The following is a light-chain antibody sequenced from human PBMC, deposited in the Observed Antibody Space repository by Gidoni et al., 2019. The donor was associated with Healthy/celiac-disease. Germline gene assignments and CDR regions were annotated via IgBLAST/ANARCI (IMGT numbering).Light chain of an antibody. CDR2: DAS. V-gene: IGKV3-11*01. J-gene: IGKJ2*01. CDR3: QQRSNWPQL. Sequence: EIVLTQSPATLSLSPGERATLSCRASQSVSSYLAWYQQKPGQAPRLLIYDASNRSTGIPARFSGSGSGTDSTLTIISLEPEDFAVYYCQQRSNWPQLFXQXTKLEIK. CDR1: QSVSSY.